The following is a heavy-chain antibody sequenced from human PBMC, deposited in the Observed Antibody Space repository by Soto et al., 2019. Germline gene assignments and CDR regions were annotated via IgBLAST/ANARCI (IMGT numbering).Heavy chain of an antibody. Sequence: GSGKVSCKACGYPFTSHGISWVRQAPGQGVEWMGWISAYNGNTNYAEKLQGRVTMTTDTSTSAAYMELRSLRSDDTAVYYCARDRIAGSSSLYSYYYGMDVWGQGTTVTGSS. CDR2: ISAYNGNT. CDR3: ARDRIAGSSSLYSYYYGMDV. CDR1: GYPFTSHG. V-gene: IGHV1-18*01. J-gene: IGHJ6*01. D-gene: IGHD6-6*01.